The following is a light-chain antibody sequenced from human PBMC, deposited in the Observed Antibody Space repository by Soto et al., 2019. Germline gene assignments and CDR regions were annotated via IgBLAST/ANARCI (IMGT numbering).Light chain of an antibody. V-gene: IGKV3-20*01. CDR1: QSVSNNY. Sequence: IVLTQSPSTLSLSQGESATLSCRASQSVSNNYLACYRQKPGQAPRLLIYGASNSTTGIRDRFSGSGSGAEFAPTIRRVKREDFAVYYCQQDGSARTFGQGTK. CDR2: GAS. J-gene: IGKJ1*01. CDR3: QQDGSART.